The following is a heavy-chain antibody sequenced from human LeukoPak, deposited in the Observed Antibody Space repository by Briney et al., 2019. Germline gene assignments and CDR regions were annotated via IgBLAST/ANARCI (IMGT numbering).Heavy chain of an antibody. V-gene: IGHV4-4*07. CDR1: GGAFSSYY. D-gene: IGHD2/OR15-2a*01. CDR2: IYTSGST. J-gene: IGHJ4*02. Sequence: PSETLSLTCTVSGGAFSSYYWSWIRQPPGKGLEWIGRIYTSGSTNYNPSLKSRVTMSVNTSKTQFSLKLSSMPATETAVYYCARHRSFLRAYFDYWGQGTLVTVSS. CDR3: ARHRSFLRAYFDY.